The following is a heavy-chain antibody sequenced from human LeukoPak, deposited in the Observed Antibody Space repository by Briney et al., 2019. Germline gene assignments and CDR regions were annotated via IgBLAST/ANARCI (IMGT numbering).Heavy chain of an antibody. CDR3: AKDSLEAAGNFDY. Sequence: GGSLRLSCAASGFTFHDYAMHWVRQAPGKGREWVSLISGDGDSTYYADSVKGRFTISRDNSKNSLYLQMNSLRTEDTALYYCAKDSLEAAGNFDYWGQGTLVTVSS. V-gene: IGHV3-43*02. CDR1: GFTFHDYA. D-gene: IGHD6-13*01. J-gene: IGHJ4*02. CDR2: ISGDGDST.